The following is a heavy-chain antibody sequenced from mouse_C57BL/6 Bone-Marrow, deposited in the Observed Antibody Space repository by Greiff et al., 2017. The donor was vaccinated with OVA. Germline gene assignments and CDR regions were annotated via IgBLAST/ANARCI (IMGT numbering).Heavy chain of an antibody. CDR1: GFTFSSYG. Sequence: EVQGVESGGDLVKPGGSLKLSCAASGFTFSSYGMSWVRQTPDKRLEWVATISSGGSYTYYPDSVKGRFTISRDNATNTLYLQMSSLKSEDTAMYYCARLEMGRGDYWGQGTTLTVSS. CDR2: ISSGGSYT. V-gene: IGHV5-6*01. CDR3: ARLEMGRGDY. J-gene: IGHJ2*01. D-gene: IGHD4-1*01.